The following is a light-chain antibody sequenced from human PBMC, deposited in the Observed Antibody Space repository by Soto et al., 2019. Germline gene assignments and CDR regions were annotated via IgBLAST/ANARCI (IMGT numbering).Light chain of an antibody. CDR2: GAS. V-gene: IGKV3-20*01. J-gene: IGKJ1*01. CDR1: QSVSNNY. CDR3: QQYGSSGT. Sequence: VMTQSKATLSVSPGERATLSCRASQSVSNNYLAWYQQKPGQAPRLLIYGASNRATGIPDRFSGSGSGTDFTLTISRLEPEDFAVYYCQQYGSSGTFGHGTKVDIK.